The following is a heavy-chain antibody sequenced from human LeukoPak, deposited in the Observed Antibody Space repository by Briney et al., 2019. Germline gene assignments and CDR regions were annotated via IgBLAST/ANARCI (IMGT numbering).Heavy chain of an antibody. CDR3: ARGGTFVSDY. CDR1: GFTFSTLW. V-gene: IGHV3-7*01. J-gene: IGHJ4*02. CDR2: IKTDGTEK. D-gene: IGHD1-1*01. Sequence: PGGSLRLSCAASGFTFSTLWMSWVRRAPGKGLEWVANIKTDGTEKYYVDSMKGRFTVSRDNAKNSLYLQMDSLRAEDTAVYYCARGGTFVSDYWGQGTLVTVSS.